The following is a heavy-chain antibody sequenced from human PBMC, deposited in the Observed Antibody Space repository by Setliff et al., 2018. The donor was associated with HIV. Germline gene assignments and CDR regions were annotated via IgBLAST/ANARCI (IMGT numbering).Heavy chain of an antibody. J-gene: IGHJ4*02. CDR1: GFTFNTYW. V-gene: IGHV3-74*01. CDR2: SNSDGSNK. CDR3: AKDGSHFWSGSPDY. D-gene: IGHD3-3*01. Sequence: GGSLRLSCAASGFTFNTYWMHWVRQAPGKGLVWVSHSNSDGSNKYYADSVKGRFTISRDNSKNTVYLQMNSLRAEDTAVYYCAKDGSHFWSGSPDYWGQGTLVTVSS.